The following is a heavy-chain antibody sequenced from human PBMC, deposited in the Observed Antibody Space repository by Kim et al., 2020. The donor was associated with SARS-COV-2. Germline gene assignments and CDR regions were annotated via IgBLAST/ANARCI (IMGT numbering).Heavy chain of an antibody. Sequence: SETLSLTCTVSGGSISSYYWSWIRQPPGKGLEWIGYIYYSGSTNYNPSLKSRVTISVDTSKNQFSLKLSSVTAADTAVYYCARDLTPTFVSRDCGGDCPTGGMDVWGQGTTVTVSS. V-gene: IGHV4-59*13. D-gene: IGHD2-21*01. CDR3: ARDLTPTFVSRDCGGDCPTGGMDV. CDR1: GGSISSYY. CDR2: IYYSGST. J-gene: IGHJ6*02.